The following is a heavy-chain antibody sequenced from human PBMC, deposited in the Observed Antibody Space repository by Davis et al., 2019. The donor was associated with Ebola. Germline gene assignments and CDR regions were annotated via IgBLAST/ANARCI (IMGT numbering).Heavy chain of an antibody. CDR1: GGSISSGSYY. D-gene: IGHD6-19*01. CDR3: ARREQWPSKAFDI. J-gene: IGHJ3*02. Sequence: MPSETLSLTCSVSGGSISSGSYYWGWIRQPPGKGLEWIGSINYSGNTFYNPSLKSRVTISVDTSKNQFSLRLNTVTAADTAVYYCARREQWPSKAFDIWGQGTMVTVSS. V-gene: IGHV4-39*01. CDR2: INYSGNT.